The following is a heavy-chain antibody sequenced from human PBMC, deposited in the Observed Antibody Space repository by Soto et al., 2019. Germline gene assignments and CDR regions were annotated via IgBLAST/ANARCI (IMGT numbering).Heavy chain of an antibody. CDR3: TQGGVLAASFYPTGNLQFDY. D-gene: IGHD2-2*01. V-gene: IGHV3-23*01. J-gene: IGHJ4*02. CDR2: SSVSGGST. CDR1: GFAFSIYA. Sequence: GGSVRLSCSASGFAFSIYAISLVRQSPGQGLEWVSPSSVSGGSTYYADSVKGRFTISRDNSKNTLYLQMNSLRAEDPAVYYCTQGGVLAASFYPTGNLQFDYWGQGT.